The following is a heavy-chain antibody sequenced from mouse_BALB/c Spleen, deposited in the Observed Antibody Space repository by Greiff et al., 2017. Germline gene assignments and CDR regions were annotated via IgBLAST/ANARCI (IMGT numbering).Heavy chain of an antibody. CDR2: ISSGGSYT. J-gene: IGHJ4*01. V-gene: IGHV5-9-4*01. D-gene: IGHD2-14*01. CDR3: ARENRYDGTWYAMDY. CDR1: GFTFSSYA. Sequence: EVKLVESGGGLVKPGGSLKLSCAASGFTFSSYAMSWVRQSPEKRLEWVAEISSGGSYTYYPDTVTGRFTISRDNAKNTLYLEMSSLRSEDTAMYNCARENRYDGTWYAMDYWGQGTSVTVSS.